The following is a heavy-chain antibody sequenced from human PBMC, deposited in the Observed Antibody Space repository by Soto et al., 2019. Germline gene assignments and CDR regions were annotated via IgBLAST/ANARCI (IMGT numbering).Heavy chain of an antibody. CDR3: ARGHDILTVWKFEF. V-gene: IGHV1-18*01. Sequence: QAPLVQSGSEVKKPGASVKVSCKASGYSFTDFGVNWVRQAPGQGLEWLGWISAYNGNRVYAQSFQGRRTVTTDTTRDTSYLELTNLRSDDKAIYYCARGHDILTVWKFEFWGQGTLVTVSS. J-gene: IGHJ4*02. D-gene: IGHD3-9*01. CDR2: ISAYNGNR. CDR1: GYSFTDFG.